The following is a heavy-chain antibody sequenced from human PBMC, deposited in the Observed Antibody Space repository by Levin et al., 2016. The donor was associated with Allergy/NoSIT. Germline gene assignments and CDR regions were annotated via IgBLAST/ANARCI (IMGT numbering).Heavy chain of an antibody. V-gene: IGHV1-8*01. CDR2: MNPNSGNT. CDR3: ARAGGPFIAARLWTYYYYYGMDV. J-gene: IGHJ6*02. Sequence: WVRQAPGQGLEWMGWMNPNSGNTGYAQKFQGRVTMTRNTSISTAYMELSSLRSEDTAVYYCARAGGPFIAARLWTYYYYYGMDVWGQGTTVTVSS. D-gene: IGHD6-6*01.